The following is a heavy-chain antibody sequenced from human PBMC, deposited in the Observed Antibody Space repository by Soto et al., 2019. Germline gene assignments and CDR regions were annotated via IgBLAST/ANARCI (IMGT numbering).Heavy chain of an antibody. CDR3: ARDPYSSSWPDY. D-gene: IGHD6-13*01. J-gene: IGHJ4*02. CDR2: ISSSSSYI. V-gene: IGHV3-21*01. Sequence: PGGSLRLSCAASGFTFSSYSMNWVRQAPGKGLEWVSSISSSSSYIYYADSVKGRFAISRDNAKNSLYLQMNSLRAEDTAVYYCARDPYSSSWPDYWGQGTLVTVSS. CDR1: GFTFSSYS.